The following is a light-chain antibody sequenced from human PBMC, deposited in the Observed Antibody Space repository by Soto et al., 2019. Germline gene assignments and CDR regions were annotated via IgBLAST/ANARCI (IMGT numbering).Light chain of an antibody. V-gene: IGKV4-1*01. J-gene: IGKJ4*01. Sequence: IVMTQSPDSLAVSLGERATINCKSSQSVLYSSNNKNYLAWYQQKPGQPPKLPIYWASTRESGVPGRFSGSGSGTDFTLTISSLQAEDVAVYYCQQYYSTTLTFGEGTKVDIK. CDR1: QSVLYSSNNKNY. CDR2: WAS. CDR3: QQYYSTTLT.